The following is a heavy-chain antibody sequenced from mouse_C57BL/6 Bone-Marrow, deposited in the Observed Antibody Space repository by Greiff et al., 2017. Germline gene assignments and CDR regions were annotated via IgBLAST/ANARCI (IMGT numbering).Heavy chain of an antibody. J-gene: IGHJ3*01. CDR2: LDPENGDT. V-gene: IGHV14-4*01. CDR1: GFNITDDY. D-gene: IGHD3-3*01. Sequence: VQLQQSGAELVRPGASVKLSCTASGFNITDDYMHWVKQRPVQGLEWIGWLDPENGDTEYASKFQGKATITVATSSNPAYLPLRSLTSEDSAVYYCTRRAYWGQGTLVTVSA. CDR3: TRRAY.